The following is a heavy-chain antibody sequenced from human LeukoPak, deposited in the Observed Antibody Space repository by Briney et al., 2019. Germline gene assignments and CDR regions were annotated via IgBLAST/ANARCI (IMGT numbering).Heavy chain of an antibody. J-gene: IGHJ1*01. CDR1: GGSFSGYY. CDR3: ARSSSSWYRGYFQH. Sequence: SETLSLTCAVYGGSFSGYYWSWIRQPPGKGLEWIGEINHSGSTNYNPSLKSRVTISVDTSKNQFSLKLSSVTAADTAVYYCARSSSSWYRGYFQHWGQGTLVTVPS. V-gene: IGHV4-34*01. CDR2: INHSGST. D-gene: IGHD6-13*01.